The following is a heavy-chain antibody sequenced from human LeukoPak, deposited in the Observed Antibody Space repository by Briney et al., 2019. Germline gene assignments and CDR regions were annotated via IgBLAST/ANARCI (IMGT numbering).Heavy chain of an antibody. J-gene: IGHJ4*02. V-gene: IGHV3-21*01. CDR1: GFTFSSYS. CDR3: ARDPLSMELPQGS. CDR2: ISSSGDDI. D-gene: IGHD1-7*01. Sequence: PGGSLRLSCAASGFTFSSYSMNWVRQAPWKGLEWVSSISSSGDDINYVDSVKGRFSISRDNAKNSLYLQMNSLRVEDTAVYYCARDPLSMELPQGSWGQGTLVTVSS.